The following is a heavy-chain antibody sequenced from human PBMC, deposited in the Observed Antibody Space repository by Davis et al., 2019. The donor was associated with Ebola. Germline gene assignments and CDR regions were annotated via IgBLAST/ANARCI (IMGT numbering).Heavy chain of an antibody. D-gene: IGHD2-2*01. Sequence: ASVKVSCKASGYTFTSYDINWVRQATGQGLEWMGWMNPNSGNTGYAQKFQGRVTMTRNTSISTAYMELSSLRSEDTAVYYCANTKRVQLLDGNYYYYGMDVWGQGTTVTVSS. CDR3: ANTKRVQLLDGNYYYYGMDV. J-gene: IGHJ6*02. CDR1: GYTFTSYD. V-gene: IGHV1-8*01. CDR2: MNPNSGNT.